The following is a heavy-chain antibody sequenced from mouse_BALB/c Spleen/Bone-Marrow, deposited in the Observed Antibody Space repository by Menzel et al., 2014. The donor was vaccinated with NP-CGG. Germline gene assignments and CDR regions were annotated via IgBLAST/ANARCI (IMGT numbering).Heavy chain of an antibody. Sequence: QVQLQQSVAGLVWPGASVKLSCKGSGYSFTSYWKNWVKQRPGQGLEWIGMIDPSDSETHYNQMFKDKATLTVDKSSSTAYMQLSSLTSEDSAVYYCAREEITTVVAPAYWGQGTLVTVSA. J-gene: IGHJ3*01. D-gene: IGHD1-1*01. V-gene: IGHV1-61*01. CDR2: IDPSDSET. CDR1: GYSFTSYW. CDR3: AREEITTVVAPAY.